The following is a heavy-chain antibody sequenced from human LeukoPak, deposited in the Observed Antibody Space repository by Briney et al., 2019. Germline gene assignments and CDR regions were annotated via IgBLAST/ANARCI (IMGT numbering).Heavy chain of an antibody. D-gene: IGHD3-3*01. CDR3: ARADFIDAGPYLIGP. Sequence: ASVRVSCKTSGYSFTDYYIHWVRQAPGQVLEWMGWISTKSGRTSSARKFQGRVTMTRDPSITTVYMDMAWLTSDDTAIYFCARADFIDAGPYLIGPWGQGTLVTVSS. CDR1: GYSFTDYY. V-gene: IGHV1-2*02. J-gene: IGHJ5*02. CDR2: ISTKSGRT.